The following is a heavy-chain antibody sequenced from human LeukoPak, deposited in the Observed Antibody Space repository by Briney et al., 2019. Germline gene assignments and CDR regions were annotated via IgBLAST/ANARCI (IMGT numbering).Heavy chain of an antibody. J-gene: IGHJ4*02. Sequence: SETLSLTCAVYGGSFSGYYWSWIRQPPGKGLEWIGEINHSGSTYYNPSLKSRVTILVDTSKNQFSLKLSSVTAADTAVYYCARVRYYDILTGSHPIDYWGQGTLVTVSS. V-gene: IGHV4-34*01. D-gene: IGHD3-9*01. CDR3: ARVRYYDILTGSHPIDY. CDR1: GGSFSGYY. CDR2: INHSGST.